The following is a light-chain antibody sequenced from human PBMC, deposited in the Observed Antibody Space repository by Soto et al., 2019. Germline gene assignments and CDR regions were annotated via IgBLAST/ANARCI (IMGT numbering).Light chain of an antibody. J-gene: IGKJ1*01. Sequence: DIQMTQSPSTLSASVGDRVTITCRASQSIRKSLAWYQQKPGKAPNLLIYEASILESGVPSRFSGIAFGTEFTVTISSLQPDDFATYYCQQYDIYPWTFGQGTKVEIQ. V-gene: IGKV1-5*03. CDR1: QSIRKS. CDR3: QQYDIYPWT. CDR2: EAS.